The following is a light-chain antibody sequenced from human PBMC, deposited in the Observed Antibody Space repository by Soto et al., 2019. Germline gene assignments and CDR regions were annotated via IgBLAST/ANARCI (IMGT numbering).Light chain of an antibody. CDR3: QQYDDSMT. CDR2: GAS. V-gene: IGKV3-20*01. CDR1: QSISSNY. Sequence: EIVLTQSPDTLSLSPVERATLSCMASQSISSNYLAWYQQKPGQAPRLLIYGASTRATGTPGRFSGSGSGTDFTLTISRLEPEDFAVYHCQQYDDSMTFGQGTKVDIK. J-gene: IGKJ1*01.